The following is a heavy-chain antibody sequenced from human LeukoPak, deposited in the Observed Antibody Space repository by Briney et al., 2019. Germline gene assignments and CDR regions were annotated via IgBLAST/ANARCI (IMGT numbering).Heavy chain of an antibody. D-gene: IGHD6-19*01. V-gene: IGHV1-8*01. CDR1: GYTFTSYD. CDR3: ARDKDMAVPGY. Sequence: GASVKVSCKASGYTFTSYDINWVRQATGQGLEWMGRMNPNSGDTGFAQKFQGRLTMTRSTSISTAYMELSSLRSEDTAVYYCARDKDMAVPGYWGQGTLVTVSS. J-gene: IGHJ4*02. CDR2: MNPNSGDT.